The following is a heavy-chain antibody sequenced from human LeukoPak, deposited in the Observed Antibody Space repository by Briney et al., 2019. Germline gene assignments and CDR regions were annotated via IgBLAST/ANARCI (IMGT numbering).Heavy chain of an antibody. D-gene: IGHD6-13*01. Sequence: PGGSLRLSCAASGFTFSSYAMHWVRQAPGKGLEWVSSISSSSSYIYYADSVKGRFTISRDNAKNSLYLQMNSLRAEDTAVYYCASDTAAPFDYWGQGTLVTVSS. CDR3: ASDTAAPFDY. CDR2: ISSSSSYI. V-gene: IGHV3-21*01. J-gene: IGHJ4*02. CDR1: GFTFSSYA.